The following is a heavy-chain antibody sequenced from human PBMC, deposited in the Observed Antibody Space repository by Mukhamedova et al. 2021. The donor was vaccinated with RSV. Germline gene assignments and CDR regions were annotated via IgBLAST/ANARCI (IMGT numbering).Heavy chain of an antibody. V-gene: IGHV3-74*01. Sequence: MHWVRQAPGKGLVWVSRINSDGSSTSYADSVKGRFTISRDNAKNTLYLQMNSLRAEDTAVYYCARDLIVGASDYWGQGTLVTVS. CDR2: INSDGSST. D-gene: IGHD1-26*01. J-gene: IGHJ4*02. CDR3: ARDLIVGASDY.